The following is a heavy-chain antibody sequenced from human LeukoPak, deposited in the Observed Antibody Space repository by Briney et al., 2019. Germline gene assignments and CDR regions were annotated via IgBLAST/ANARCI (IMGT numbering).Heavy chain of an antibody. CDR2: TRNKANSYTT. Sequence: GGSLRLSCAASGFTFSSYGMSWVRQAPGKGLEWVGRTRNKANSYTTEYAASVKGRFTISRDDSKNSLYLQMNSLKTEDTAVYYCARVSKGTYYDFWSGYYTGFYNDYWGQGTLVTVSS. D-gene: IGHD3-3*01. CDR3: ARVSKGTYYDFWSGYYTGFYNDY. CDR1: GFTFSSYG. V-gene: IGHV3-72*01. J-gene: IGHJ4*02.